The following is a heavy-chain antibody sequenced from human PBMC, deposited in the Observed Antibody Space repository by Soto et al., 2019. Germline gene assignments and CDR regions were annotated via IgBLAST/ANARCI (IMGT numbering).Heavy chain of an antibody. CDR1: EFTFSNYA. J-gene: IGHJ4*02. CDR3: AKDTYYYDSSGYYVFDY. CDR2: ISYDGSNK. V-gene: IGHV3-30*18. D-gene: IGHD3-22*01. Sequence: GGSLRLSCAASEFTFSNYAMSWVRQAPGKGLEWVAGISYDGSNKHYADSAEGRFTISRDNSKSTVYLQMNSLRAEDTAIYYCAKDTYYYDSSGYYVFDYWGQGALVTVSS.